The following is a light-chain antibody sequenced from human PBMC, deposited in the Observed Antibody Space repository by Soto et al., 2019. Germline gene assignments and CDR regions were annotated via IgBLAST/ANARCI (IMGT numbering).Light chain of an antibody. CDR3: QLRSNWPIT. CDR2: DAS. J-gene: IGKJ5*01. V-gene: IGKV3-11*01. Sequence: PGESATLSCRASRSVSNYLAWYQQKPGQAPRLLIYDASSRPTDITARFSGSGSGTDFTLTISSLEPEDFALYYCQLRSNWPITFGQGTRLEIK. CDR1: RSVSNY.